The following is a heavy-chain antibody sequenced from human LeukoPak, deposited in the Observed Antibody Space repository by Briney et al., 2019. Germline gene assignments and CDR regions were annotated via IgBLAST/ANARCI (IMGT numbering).Heavy chain of an antibody. V-gene: IGHV3-23*01. Sequence: GGSLRLSCAASGFTLSNFAMGWVRQAPGKGLQWVSLISANGGDTYYADSVKGRFTISTDNSKNTLYLQMNTLRAEDTAVYYCAKDPGPFLGHPFDIWGQGTMVTVSA. CDR3: AKDPGPFLGHPFDI. J-gene: IGHJ3*02. CDR2: ISANGGDT. CDR1: GFTLSNFA. D-gene: IGHD2/OR15-2a*01.